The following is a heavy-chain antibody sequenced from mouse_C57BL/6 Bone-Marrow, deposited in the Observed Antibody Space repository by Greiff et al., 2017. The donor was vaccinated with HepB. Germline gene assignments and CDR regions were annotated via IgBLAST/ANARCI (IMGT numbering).Heavy chain of an antibody. CDR2: ISYSGST. Sequence: EVQLQQSGPGMVKPSQSLSLTCTVTGYSITSGYDWHWIRHFPGNKLEWMGYISYSGSTNYNPSLKSRISITHDTSKNHFFLKLNSVTTEDTATYYCARGGTTVAPYAMDYWGQGTSVTVSS. CDR1: GYSITSGYD. CDR3: ARGGTTVAPYAMDY. V-gene: IGHV3-1*01. D-gene: IGHD1-1*01. J-gene: IGHJ4*01.